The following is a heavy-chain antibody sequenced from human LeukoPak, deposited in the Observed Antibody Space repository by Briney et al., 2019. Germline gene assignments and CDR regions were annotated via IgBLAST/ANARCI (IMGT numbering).Heavy chain of an antibody. CDR2: ISWNSGSI. Sequence: GRSLRLSCAASGFTFDDYAMHWVRQAPGKGLEWVSGISWNSGSIGYADSVKGRFTISRDNAKNSLYLQMNSLRAEDTALYYCAEDKTGGSSSYLDYWGQGTLVTVSS. J-gene: IGHJ4*02. CDR3: AEDKTGGSSSYLDY. V-gene: IGHV3-9*01. CDR1: GFTFDDYA. D-gene: IGHD6-13*01.